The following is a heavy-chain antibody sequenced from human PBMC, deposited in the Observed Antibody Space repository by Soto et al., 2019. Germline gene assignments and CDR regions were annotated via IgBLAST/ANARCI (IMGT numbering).Heavy chain of an antibody. Sequence: SETLSLTCTVSGGSFSSSNDYWVWIRQPPGKGLEWVGSFYFGGSTYYNPSLMSRVIVSVDTSKNQFSLTVNSVTVEDTGVYYCARDDTYGKYFDYYGVGVWGQGTTVT. D-gene: IGHD5-18*01. CDR2: FYFGGST. CDR3: ARDDTYGKYFDYYGVGV. V-gene: IGHV4-39*02. J-gene: IGHJ6*02. CDR1: GGSFSSSNDY.